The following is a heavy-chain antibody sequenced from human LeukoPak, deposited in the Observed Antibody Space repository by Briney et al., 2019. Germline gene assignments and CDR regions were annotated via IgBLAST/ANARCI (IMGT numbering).Heavy chain of an antibody. J-gene: IGHJ3*02. CDR3: ARDRSDQYAFDI. V-gene: IGHV4-61*08. CDR2: NYYSGST. D-gene: IGHD2-2*01. Sequence: PSQTLSLTCTVSGGSISSGGYYWSWTRQPPGKGLEWIGYNYYSGSTNYNPSLKSRVTISVDTSKNQFSLKLTSVTAADTAVYYCARDRSDQYAFDIWGQGTMVTVSS. CDR1: GGSISSGGYY.